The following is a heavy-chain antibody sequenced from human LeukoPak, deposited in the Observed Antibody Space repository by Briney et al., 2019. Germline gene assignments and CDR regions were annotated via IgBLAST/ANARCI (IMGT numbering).Heavy chain of an antibody. CDR1: GFSLSTSGMR. D-gene: IGHD1-26*01. V-gene: IGHV2-70*04. Sequence: SGPALVKPTQTLTLTCTFSGFSLSTSGMRVSWIRQPPGKALEWLARIDWDDDKFYSTSLKTRLTISKDTSKNQVVLTMANMDPVDTATYYCARLNSGTYLDYWGQGTLVTVSS. CDR2: IDWDDDK. J-gene: IGHJ4*02. CDR3: ARLNSGTYLDY.